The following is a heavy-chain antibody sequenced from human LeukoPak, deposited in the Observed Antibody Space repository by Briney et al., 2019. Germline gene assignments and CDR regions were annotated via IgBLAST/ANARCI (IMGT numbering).Heavy chain of an antibody. V-gene: IGHV3-21*01. J-gene: IGHJ4*02. D-gene: IGHD3-22*01. CDR2: ITSSSSYI. CDR3: ARDLYYDSSGTDY. Sequence: VKPGGSLRLSCAASGFSFSSYSMNWVRQAPGKGLEWVSSITSSSSYIYYADSVKGRFTISRYNAKNSLYLPMNSLRAEDTAVYYCARDLYYDSSGTDYWGQGTLVTVSS. CDR1: GFSFSSYS.